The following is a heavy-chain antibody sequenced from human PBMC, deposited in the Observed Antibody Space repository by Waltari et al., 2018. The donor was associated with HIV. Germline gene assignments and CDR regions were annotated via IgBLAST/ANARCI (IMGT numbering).Heavy chain of an antibody. D-gene: IGHD2-15*01. CDR3: VRGSGSF. V-gene: IGHV3-7*04. CDR2: INENGDEK. CDR1: GFAFSRYW. Sequence: EVQLAESGGGLVQPGGSLNVSCEVSGFAFSRYWMSWVRQAPGKGPGWVANINENGDEKYQGDSMKGRFVISRENTKQSLYLEMKNLRVEDTAVYYCVRGSGSFWGQGTLVTVSS. J-gene: IGHJ4*02.